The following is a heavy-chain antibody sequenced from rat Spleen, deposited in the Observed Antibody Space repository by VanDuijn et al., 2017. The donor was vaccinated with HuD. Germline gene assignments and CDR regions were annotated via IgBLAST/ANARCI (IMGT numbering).Heavy chain of an antibody. D-gene: IGHD1-11*01. J-gene: IGHJ2*01. CDR1: GFSLTSNG. V-gene: IGHV2S12*01. CDR3: TRDIGGGLDH. Sequence: VQLQESGPGLVQPSQTLSLTCTVSGFSLTSNGVSWVRQPPGRGLEWIATISTGGNTYYNSPLKSRLSISRDTSKSQVFLKMNSLQTDDAAIYYCTRDIGGGLDHWGQGVMVTVSS. CDR2: ISTGGNT.